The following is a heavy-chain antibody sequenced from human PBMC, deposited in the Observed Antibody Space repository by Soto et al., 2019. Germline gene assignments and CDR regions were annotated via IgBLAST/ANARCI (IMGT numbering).Heavy chain of an antibody. CDR3: ATYAHHTFDS. CDR2: IKQDGREK. Sequence: EVQLVESGGGLVQPGGSLRLSCAASGFTFSNYWMSWVRQAPGKGPEWVANIKQDGREKNYVDSVEGRFTISRDNAKNSLYLQTNSLRAEDTAVYYCATYAHHTFDSWGQGTLVTVSS. CDR1: GFTFSNYW. V-gene: IGHV3-7*01. D-gene: IGHD3-16*01. J-gene: IGHJ5*01.